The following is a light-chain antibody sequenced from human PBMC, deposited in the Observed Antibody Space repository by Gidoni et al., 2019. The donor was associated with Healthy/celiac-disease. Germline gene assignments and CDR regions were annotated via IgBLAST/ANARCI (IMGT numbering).Light chain of an antibody. Sequence: QSVLTQPPSVSGAPAQRVTISCTGSSSNIGAGYDVHWYQQLPGTAPKRLIYGNSNRPSGVPDRFSGSKSGTSASLASTGLQAEDEADYYCQSYDSSLSGYVVFGGGTKLTVL. CDR2: GNS. CDR3: QSYDSSLSGYVV. CDR1: SSNIGAGYD. J-gene: IGLJ2*01. V-gene: IGLV1-40*01.